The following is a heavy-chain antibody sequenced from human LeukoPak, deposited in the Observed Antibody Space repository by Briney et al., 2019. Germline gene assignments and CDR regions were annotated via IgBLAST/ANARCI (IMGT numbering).Heavy chain of an antibody. CDR1: GFTFSSFV. CDR3: ARDYGGYSGYGWGDFDY. CDR2: IWYDGSNK. V-gene: IGHV3-33*01. J-gene: IGHJ4*02. Sequence: PGGSLRLSCAASGFTFSSFVMHWVRQAPGKGLEWVAIIWYDGSNKYYADSVKGRFTISRDNSKNTLYLQMNSLRAEDTAVYYCARDYGGYSGYGWGDFDYWGQGTLVTVSS. D-gene: IGHD5-12*01.